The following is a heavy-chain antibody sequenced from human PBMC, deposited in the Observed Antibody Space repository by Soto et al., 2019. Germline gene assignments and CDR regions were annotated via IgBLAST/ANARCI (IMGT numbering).Heavy chain of an antibody. D-gene: IGHD4-17*01. CDR3: ARSTVTTNYFDY. CDR2: IWYDGSNK. Sequence: GGSLRLSCAASGFTFSSYGMHWVRQAPGKGLEWVAVIWYDGSNKYYADSVKGRFTISRDNSKNTLYLQMNSLRAEDTAVYYCARSTVTTNYFDYWGQGTLVTVSS. J-gene: IGHJ4*02. V-gene: IGHV3-33*01. CDR1: GFTFSSYG.